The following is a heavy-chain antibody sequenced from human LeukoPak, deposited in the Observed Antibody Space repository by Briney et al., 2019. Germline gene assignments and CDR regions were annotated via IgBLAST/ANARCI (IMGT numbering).Heavy chain of an antibody. Sequence: GGSLRLSCAASGLTFSNYDMHWVRQAPGKGLVWVSRINTDGSSTNYADSVKGRFTISRDNAKNTLYLQMNSLRAEDTAVYYCARASSGSHGDYWGQGTLVTVSS. J-gene: IGHJ4*02. CDR1: GLTFSNYD. CDR3: ARASSGSHGDY. V-gene: IGHV3-74*01. D-gene: IGHD1-26*01. CDR2: INTDGSST.